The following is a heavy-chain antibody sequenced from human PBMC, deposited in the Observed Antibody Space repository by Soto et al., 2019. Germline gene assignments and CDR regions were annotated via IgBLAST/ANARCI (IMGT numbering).Heavy chain of an antibody. CDR3: ARETYYDFWSGPYYGMDV. CDR1: GFTFSSYA. V-gene: IGHV3-30-3*01. D-gene: IGHD3-3*01. J-gene: IGHJ6*02. CDR2: ISYDGSNK. Sequence: QVQLVESGGGVVQPGRSLRLSCAASGFTFSSYAMHWVRQAPAKGLEWVAVISYDGSNKYYADSVKGRFTISRDNSKNKLYLQMNSLRAEDTAVYYCARETYYDFWSGPYYGMDVWGQGTTVTVSS.